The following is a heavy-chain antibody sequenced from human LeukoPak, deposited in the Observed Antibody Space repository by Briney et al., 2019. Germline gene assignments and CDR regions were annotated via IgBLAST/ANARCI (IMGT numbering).Heavy chain of an antibody. J-gene: IGHJ4*02. CDR1: GFTVSSNY. CDR2: ISSSSSYI. D-gene: IGHD4-17*01. V-gene: IGHV3-21*01. CDR3: ARLMTTVTTTDY. Sequence: PGGSLRLSCAASGFTVSSNYMSWVRQAPGKGLEWVSSISSSSSYIYYADSVKGRFTISRDNAKNSLYLQMNSLRAEDTAVYYCARLMTTVTTTDYWGQGTLVTVSS.